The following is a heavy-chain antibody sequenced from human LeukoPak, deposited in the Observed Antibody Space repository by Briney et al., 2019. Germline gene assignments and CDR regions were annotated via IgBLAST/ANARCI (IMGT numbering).Heavy chain of an antibody. J-gene: IGHJ4*02. CDR2: ISYDGSNK. CDR3: AKDCSGGSFYSFDY. V-gene: IGHV3-30*18. CDR1: GFTFSSYG. D-gene: IGHD2-15*01. Sequence: QPGGSLRLSCAASGFTFSSYGMHWVRQAPGKGLEWVAVISYDGSNKYYADSVKGRFTISRDNSKNTVYLQMNRLRAEDPAVYYCAKDCSGGSFYSFDYWGQGTLVTVSS.